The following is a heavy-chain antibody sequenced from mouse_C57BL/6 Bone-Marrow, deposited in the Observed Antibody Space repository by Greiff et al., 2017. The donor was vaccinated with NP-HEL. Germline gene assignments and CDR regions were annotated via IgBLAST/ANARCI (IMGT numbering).Heavy chain of an antibody. CDR2: IFPGSGST. D-gene: IGHD2-2*01. V-gene: IGHV1-56*01. CDR3: ARSLSTMVMGYFDY. CDR1: GYTFTSHW. J-gene: IGHJ2*01. Sequence: LEESGPELVRPGASVKISCKAPGYTFTSHWMQWVRQRPGQGLEWIGEIFPGSGSTYYNEKFKGKATLTVDTSSSTAYMQLSSLTSEDSAVYFCARSLSTMVMGYFDYWGQGTTLTVSS.